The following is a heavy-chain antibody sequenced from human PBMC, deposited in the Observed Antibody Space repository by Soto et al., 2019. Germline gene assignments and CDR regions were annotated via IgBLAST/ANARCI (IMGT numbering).Heavy chain of an antibody. CDR2: ISAYNGKT. CDR3: ARVIAAAADCDY. D-gene: IGHD6-13*01. Sequence: QVQLVQSGAEVKKPGASVKVSCKASGYTFTSYGISWVRQAPGQGLEWMGWISAYNGKTNYAQKLQGRVTMTPDTSTSTAYMGLRSLRSDDTAVYYCARVIAAAADCDYWGQGTLVTVSS. CDR1: GYTFTSYG. J-gene: IGHJ4*02. V-gene: IGHV1-18*01.